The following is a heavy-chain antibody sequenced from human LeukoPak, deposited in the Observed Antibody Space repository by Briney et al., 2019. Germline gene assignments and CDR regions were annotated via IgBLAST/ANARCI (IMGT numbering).Heavy chain of an antibody. J-gene: IGHJ4*02. V-gene: IGHV1-2*06. CDR1: GYTVTSYY. CDR2: INPKSGGT. D-gene: IGHD3-10*01. CDR3: ARQVPGSGDYYIDY. Sequence: ASVKVSCKASGYTVTSYYMHWVRQAPGQGLEWMGRINPKSGGTNYAQKFQGRVSMTRDTSISTAYMDLSRLRSDDTALYYCARQVPGSGDYYIDYWGQGTLVTVSS.